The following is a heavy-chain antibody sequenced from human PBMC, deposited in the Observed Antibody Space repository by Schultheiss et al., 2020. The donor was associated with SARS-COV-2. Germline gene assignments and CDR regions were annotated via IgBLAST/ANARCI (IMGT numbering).Heavy chain of an antibody. V-gene: IGHV4-38-2*01. J-gene: IGHJ6*02. CDR1: GYSISSGYY. Sequence: SQTLSLTCAVSGYSISSGYYWGWIRQPPGKGLEWIGSIYHSGPTYYNPSLKSRVTISVDTSKNQFSLKLISVTAADTAVYYCARGPPYYYDAGDGMDVWGQGTTITVSS. CDR2: IYHSGPT. CDR3: ARGPPYYYDAGDGMDV. D-gene: IGHD3-22*01.